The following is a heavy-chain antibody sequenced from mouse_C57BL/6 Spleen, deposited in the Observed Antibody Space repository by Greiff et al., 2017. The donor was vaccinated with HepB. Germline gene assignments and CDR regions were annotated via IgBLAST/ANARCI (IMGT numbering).Heavy chain of an antibody. CDR2: IHPSDSDT. J-gene: IGHJ3*01. CDR3: AIPDGYDAGAWFAY. V-gene: IGHV1-74*01. D-gene: IGHD2-2*01. Sequence: QVQLKQPGAELVKPGASVKVSCKASGYTFTSYWMHWVKQRPGQGLEWIGRIHPSDSDTNYNQKFKGKATLPVDKSSSTAYMQLSSLTSEDSAVYYCAIPDGYDAGAWFAYWGQGTLVTVSA. CDR1: GYTFTSYW.